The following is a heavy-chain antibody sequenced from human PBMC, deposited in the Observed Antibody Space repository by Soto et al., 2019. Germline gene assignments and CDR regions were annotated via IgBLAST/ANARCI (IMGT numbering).Heavy chain of an antibody. CDR3: VKYTVTEDLGES. D-gene: IGHD3-16*01. V-gene: IGHV3-23*01. CDR2: VSRAGTYT. J-gene: IGHJ5*02. Sequence: EVQLLESGGDVVRPGGSLRLSCAASGFTFSSYAMGWVRQAPGKGLEWVSGVSRAGTYTFYADSVRGRFSISRDNSRDTVELYMNALRGDDTAVYFCVKYTVTEDLGESWGQGTLVSVSS. CDR1: GFTFSSYA.